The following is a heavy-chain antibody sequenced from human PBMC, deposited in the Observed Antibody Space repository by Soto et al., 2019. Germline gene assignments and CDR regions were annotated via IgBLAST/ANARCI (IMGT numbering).Heavy chain of an antibody. D-gene: IGHD3-10*02. CDR1: GGIFTRYD. CDR2: IIPIFGTA. V-gene: IGHV1-69*01. J-gene: IGHJ4*02. CDR3: AINEGRDVSTFDY. Sequence: QVQLVQSGAEVKTPGSSVKVSCKASGGIFTRYDIRWVLQAPGQGLEWMGAIIPIFGTANYAQKFQGRVTITADATTSTAYMELSSLRSEDTAMYYCAINEGRDVSTFDYWGQGTLVTVSS.